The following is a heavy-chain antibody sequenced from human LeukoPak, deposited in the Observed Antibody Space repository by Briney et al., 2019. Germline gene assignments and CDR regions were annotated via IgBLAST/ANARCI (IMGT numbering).Heavy chain of an antibody. CDR1: GFTSSSYD. J-gene: IGHJ4*02. D-gene: IGHD3-16*01. V-gene: IGHV3-13*01. Sequence: GGSLRLSCAASGFTSSSYDMHWVRQATGKGLEWVSAIGTAGDTYYPGSVKGRFTISRENAKNSLCLQMNSLRAGDTAVYYCARGTRLGVVDYWGQGTLVTVSS. CDR3: ARGTRLGVVDY. CDR2: IGTAGDT.